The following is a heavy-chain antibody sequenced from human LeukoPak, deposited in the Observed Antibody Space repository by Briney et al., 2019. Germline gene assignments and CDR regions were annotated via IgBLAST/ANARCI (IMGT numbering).Heavy chain of an antibody. V-gene: IGHV1-8*01. J-gene: IGHJ5*02. Sequence: ASVKVSCKASGYTFTSYDINWVRQAPGQGLEWMGWMNPNSGNTGYAQKFQGRVTMTRNTSISTAYMELSSLRSEDTAVYYCARVEVVPADSWFDPWGQGTLVTVSS. CDR1: GYTFTSYD. CDR2: MNPNSGNT. CDR3: ARVEVVPADSWFDP. D-gene: IGHD2-2*01.